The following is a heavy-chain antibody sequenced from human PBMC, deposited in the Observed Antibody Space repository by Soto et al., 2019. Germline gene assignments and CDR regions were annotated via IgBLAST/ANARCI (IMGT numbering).Heavy chain of an antibody. J-gene: IGHJ4*02. D-gene: IGHD1-26*01. CDR3: ARSGEHNLDY. V-gene: IGHV1-18*04. Sequence: ASVKVSCKASGYTFTGYYMHWVRQAPGQGLEWMGWISAYNGNTNYAQKLQGRVTMTTDTSTSTAYMELRSLRSDDTAVYYCARSGEHNLDYWGQGTPVNVSS. CDR2: ISAYNGNT. CDR1: GYTFTGYY.